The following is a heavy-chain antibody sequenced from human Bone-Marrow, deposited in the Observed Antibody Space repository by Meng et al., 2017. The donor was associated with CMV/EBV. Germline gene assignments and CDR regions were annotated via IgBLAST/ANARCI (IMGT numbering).Heavy chain of an antibody. CDR3: AREGYCSSTSCFDWFDP. D-gene: IGHD2-2*01. V-gene: IGHV1-69*08. CDR1: GGTFSIYT. CDR2: IIPILGIA. J-gene: IGHJ5*02. Sequence: QLQLVQAGAEVRKPGSSVKVSCKASGGTFSIYTISWVRQAPGQGLEWMGRIIPILGIANYAQKFQGRVTITADKSTSTAYMELSSLRSEDTAVYYCAREGYCSSTSCFDWFDPWGQGTLVTVSS.